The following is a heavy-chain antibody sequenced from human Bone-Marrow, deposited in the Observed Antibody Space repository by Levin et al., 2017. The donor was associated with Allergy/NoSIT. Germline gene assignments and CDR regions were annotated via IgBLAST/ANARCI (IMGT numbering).Heavy chain of an antibody. D-gene: IGHD2-2*01. V-gene: IGHV3-23*01. CDR1: GFISRFYA. J-gene: IGHJ4*02. CDR2: ITGSGDSS. Sequence: GESLKISCAASGFISRFYAMTWVRQTPGKGLEWVSTITGSGDSSYYADSVKGRFTISRDNTNNTLYLEMNSLRAEDTAIYYCAKGGRVSAPDYCDFWGQGTLVTVSS. CDR3: AKGGRVSAPDYCDF.